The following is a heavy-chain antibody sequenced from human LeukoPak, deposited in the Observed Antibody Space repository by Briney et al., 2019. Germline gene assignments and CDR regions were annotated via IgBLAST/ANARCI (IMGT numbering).Heavy chain of an antibody. CDR2: INHSGST. CDR1: GGSFSGYY. J-gene: IGHJ6*03. Sequence: SETLSLTCAVYGGSFSGYYWSWIRQPPGKGLEWIGEINHSGSTNYNPSLKSRVTISVDTSKSQFSLKLNSMTAADTAVYYCARGAQTYYYYYMDVWGKGTTVTVSS. CDR3: ARGAQTYYYYYMDV. V-gene: IGHV4-34*01.